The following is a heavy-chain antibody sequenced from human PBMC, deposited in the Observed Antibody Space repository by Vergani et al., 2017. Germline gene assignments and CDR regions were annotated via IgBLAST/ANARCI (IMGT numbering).Heavy chain of an antibody. V-gene: IGHV5-51*03. CDR2: IYPGDSDT. CDR1: GYSFTSYW. D-gene: IGHD6-13*01. CDR3: ARRGGAPAVTSIRYYYYYGMDV. Sequence: EVQLVQSGAEVKKPGESLKISCKGSGYSFTSYWIGWVRQMPGKGLEWMGIIYPGDSDTRYSPSFQGQVTISADKYISTAYLQWSSLKASDTAMYYCARRGGAPAVTSIRYYYYYGMDVWGQGTTVTVSS. J-gene: IGHJ6*02.